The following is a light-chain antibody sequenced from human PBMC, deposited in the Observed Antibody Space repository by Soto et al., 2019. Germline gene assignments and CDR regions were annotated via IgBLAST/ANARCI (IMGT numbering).Light chain of an antibody. V-gene: IGLV2-14*01. CDR2: EVS. CDR1: TPDVGGYNY. J-gene: IGLJ1*01. Sequence: QSRLLHRASVSRPPRQSLTFSFTGTTPDVGGYNYVSWYQQHPGKAPKLMIYEVSNRPSGVSNRFSGSKSGNTASLTISGLQAEDEADYYCSSYTSSSTRVFGTGTKVTVL. CDR3: SSYTSSSTRV.